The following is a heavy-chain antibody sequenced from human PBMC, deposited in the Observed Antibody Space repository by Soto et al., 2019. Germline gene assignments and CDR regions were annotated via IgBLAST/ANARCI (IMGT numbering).Heavy chain of an antibody. CDR1: GFTFSSYG. V-gene: IGHV3-33*01. J-gene: IGHJ4*02. Sequence: PGGSLRLSCAASGFTFSSYGMHWVRQAPGKGLEWVAVIWYDGSNKYYADSVKGRFTISRDNSKDTLYLQMNSLRAEDTAVYYCARDPSTTGTTYVFDYWGQGTLVTVSS. CDR3: ARDPSTTGTTYVFDY. CDR2: IWYDGSNK. D-gene: IGHD1-7*01.